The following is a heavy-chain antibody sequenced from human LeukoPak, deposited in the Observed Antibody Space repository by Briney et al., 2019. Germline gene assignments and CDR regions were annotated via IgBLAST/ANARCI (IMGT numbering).Heavy chain of an antibody. CDR3: ARIRYYYDSSRYYYPWFDP. CDR2: IKQDGSEK. V-gene: IGHV3-7*01. Sequence: GGSLRLSCAASGFTFSSYWMSWVRQAPGKGLEWVANIKQDGSEKYYVDSVKGRFTISRDNAKNSLYLQMNSLRAEDTAVYYCARIRYYYDSSRYYYPWFDPWGQGTLVTVSS. J-gene: IGHJ5*02. D-gene: IGHD3-22*01. CDR1: GFTFSSYW.